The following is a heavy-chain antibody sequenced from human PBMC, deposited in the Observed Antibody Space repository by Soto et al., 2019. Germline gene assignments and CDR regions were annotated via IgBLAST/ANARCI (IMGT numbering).Heavy chain of an antibody. D-gene: IGHD3-10*01. J-gene: IGHJ4*02. CDR3: ARGYGSGSYWTY. V-gene: IGHV4-34*02. Sequence: QVQLQQWGAGLLKPSEPLSLLCAVYGGSFSGYYWSWVRQPPGNGLEWIGDIERAGTTNYNPSLKRRAAISVNTSRNQFSLKAKSVTAADKAVYYGARGYGSGSYWTYWGQGTLVTVSS. CDR1: GGSFSGYY. CDR2: IERAGTT.